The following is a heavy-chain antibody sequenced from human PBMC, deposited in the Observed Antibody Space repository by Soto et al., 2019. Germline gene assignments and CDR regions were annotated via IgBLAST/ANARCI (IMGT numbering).Heavy chain of an antibody. CDR3: ARDPSDYYDSSGYSKGPFDY. J-gene: IGHJ4*02. V-gene: IGHV3-21*01. CDR2: ISSNSSYI. CDR1: GFTFSSYS. D-gene: IGHD3-22*01. Sequence: PGGSLRLSCAASGFTFSSYSMNWVRQAPGKGLEWVSSISSNSSYIYYADSVKGRFTISRDNAKNSLYLQMNSLRAEDTAVYYCARDPSDYYDSSGYSKGPFDYWGQGTLVTVSS.